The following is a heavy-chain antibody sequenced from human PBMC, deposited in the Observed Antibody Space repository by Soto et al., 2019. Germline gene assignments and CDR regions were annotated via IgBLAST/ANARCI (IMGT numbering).Heavy chain of an antibody. V-gene: IGHV3-30-3*01. CDR3: ARDPIVGATRYYFDY. CDR2: ISYDGSNK. D-gene: IGHD1-26*01. J-gene: IGHJ4*02. Sequence: PGGSLRLSCAASGFTFSSYAMHWVRQAPGKGLEWVAVISYDGSNKYYADSVKGRFTISRDNSKNTLYLQMNSLRAEDTAVYYCARDPIVGATRYYFDYWGQGTLVTSPQ. CDR1: GFTFSSYA.